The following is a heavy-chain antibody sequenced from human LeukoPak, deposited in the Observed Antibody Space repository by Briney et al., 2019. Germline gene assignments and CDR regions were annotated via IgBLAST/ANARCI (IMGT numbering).Heavy chain of an antibody. D-gene: IGHD1-1*01. J-gene: IGHJ4*02. CDR1: GFTFSTYA. CDR2: ISGSGDST. V-gene: IGHV3-23*01. CDR3: AKDRSCTNCRRASDY. Sequence: PGGSLRLSCAASGFTFSTYAMTWVRQAPGKGLEWVSAISGSGDSTYYADSVKGRFTISRDNSKNTLSLQMNSLRAEDTAVYYCAKDRSCTNCRRASDYWGQGTLVTVSS.